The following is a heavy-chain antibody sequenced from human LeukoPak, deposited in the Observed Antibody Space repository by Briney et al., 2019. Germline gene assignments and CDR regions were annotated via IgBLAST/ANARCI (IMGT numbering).Heavy chain of an antibody. CDR3: ARLDYYDRIFDC. CDR2: IYYSGST. Sequence: SETLSLTCTVFGGSISSSSYFWGWIRQPPGKGLEWIGSIYYSGSTYYNPSLKSRVTISVDTSKNQFSLKLSSVTAVDTAVYYCARLDYYDRIFDCWGQGTLVTVSS. CDR1: GGSISSSSYF. J-gene: IGHJ4*02. V-gene: IGHV4-39*01. D-gene: IGHD3-22*01.